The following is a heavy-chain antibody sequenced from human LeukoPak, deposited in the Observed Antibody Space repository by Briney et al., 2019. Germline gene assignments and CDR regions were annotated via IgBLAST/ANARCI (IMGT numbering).Heavy chain of an antibody. D-gene: IGHD2/OR15-2a*01. CDR3: ARVRPFFLDAFDI. CDR2: IYYSGST. Sequence: SETLSLTCTVSGGSISSSSYYWGWIRQPPGKGLEWIGSIYYSGSTHYNPSLKSRVTISVDTSKNQFSLKLSSVTAADTAVYYCARVRPFFLDAFDIWGQGTMVTVSS. V-gene: IGHV4-39*07. CDR1: GGSISSSSYY. J-gene: IGHJ3*02.